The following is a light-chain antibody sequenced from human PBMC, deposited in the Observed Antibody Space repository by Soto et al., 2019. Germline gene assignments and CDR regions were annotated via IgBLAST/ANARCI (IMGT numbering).Light chain of an antibody. CDR1: ESVRNY. CDR3: QHYIFSPFT. V-gene: IGKV3-20*01. J-gene: IGKJ3*01. CDR2: GAS. Sequence: EIVLTQSPGTLSLSPGERATLSCRASESVRNYLAWYRQRPGQAPRLLIHGASVRATGIPDRFSGSGSGTDFTLTINRLEPEDFAVYYCQHYIFSPFTFGPGTKVDVK.